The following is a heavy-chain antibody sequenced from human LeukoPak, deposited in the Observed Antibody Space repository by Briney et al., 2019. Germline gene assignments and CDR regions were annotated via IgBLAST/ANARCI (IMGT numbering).Heavy chain of an antibody. CDR1: GFTFSSYG. Sequence: HPGGSLRLSCAASGFTFSSYGMHWVRQAPGKGLEWVAVISYDGSNKYYADSVKGRFTISRDNSKNTLYLQMNSLRAEDTAVYYCAKGQYYSSSPYYFDYWGQGTLVTVSS. J-gene: IGHJ4*02. CDR3: AKGQYYSSSPYYFDY. CDR2: ISYDGSNK. D-gene: IGHD6-13*01. V-gene: IGHV3-30*18.